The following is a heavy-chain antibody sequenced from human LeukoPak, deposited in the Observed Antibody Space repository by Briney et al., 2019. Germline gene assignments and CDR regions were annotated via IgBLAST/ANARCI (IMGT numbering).Heavy chain of an antibody. Sequence: SETLSLTCAVYGGSFSGYYWSWIRQPPGKGLEWIGEINHSGSTNYNPSLKSRVTISVDTSKNQFSLKLSSVTAADTAVYYCARVVRDFWSGYSYFDYWGQGTLVTVSS. J-gene: IGHJ4*02. CDR2: INHSGST. D-gene: IGHD3-3*01. CDR1: GGSFSGYY. V-gene: IGHV4-34*01. CDR3: ARVVRDFWSGYSYFDY.